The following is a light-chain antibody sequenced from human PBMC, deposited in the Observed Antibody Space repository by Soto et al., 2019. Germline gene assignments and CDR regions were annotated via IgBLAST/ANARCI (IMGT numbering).Light chain of an antibody. V-gene: IGKV1-9*01. CDR2: AAS. CDR1: QGISRY. CDR3: QQLNSYPPYT. J-gene: IGKJ2*01. Sequence: DIQLTQSPSFLSASVGDRVTITCRASQGISRYLAWYQQKPGKAPKLLIYAASTLQSGVPSRFSGSGSGTEFTLTISSLQPEDFATYYCQQLNSYPPYTFGHGTKLEIK.